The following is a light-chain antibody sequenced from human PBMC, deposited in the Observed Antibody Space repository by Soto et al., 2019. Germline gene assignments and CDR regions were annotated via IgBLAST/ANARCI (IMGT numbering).Light chain of an antibody. V-gene: IGLV2-14*01. J-gene: IGLJ1*01. Sequence: QSALTQPPSASGSPGQSVTISCTGTSSDVGACNYVSWYQQHPGKAPKLMIYEVSNRPSGVSNRFSGSKSGNTASLTISGLQAEDEADYYCSSYTSSSTPYVFGTGTKLTVL. CDR1: SSDVGACNY. CDR2: EVS. CDR3: SSYTSSSTPYV.